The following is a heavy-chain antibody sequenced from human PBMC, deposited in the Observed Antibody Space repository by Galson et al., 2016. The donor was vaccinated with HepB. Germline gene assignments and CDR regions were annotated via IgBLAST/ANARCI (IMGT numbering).Heavy chain of an antibody. CDR3: AHAPNLYYFDN. V-gene: IGHV3-48*03. CDR1: GFTFSSYE. Sequence: SLRLSCAASGFTFSSYEMHWVRQAPGKGLEWVSYISSSGNTIYYADSVKGRFTISRDNAKNSLYLQMNSLRVEDTAVYYCAHAPNLYYFDNWGQGTLVTASS. J-gene: IGHJ4*02. CDR2: ISSSGNTI. D-gene: IGHD2-2*01.